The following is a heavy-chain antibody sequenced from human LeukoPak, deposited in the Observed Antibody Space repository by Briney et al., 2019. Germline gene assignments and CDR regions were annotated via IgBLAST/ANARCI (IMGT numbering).Heavy chain of an antibody. CDR3: ARDPGEQLVSNWFDP. J-gene: IGHJ5*02. D-gene: IGHD6-6*01. V-gene: IGHV3-30*03. CDR1: GFTFSGYG. CDR2: ISYDGSNT. Sequence: PGGSLRLSCAASGFTFSGYGMHWVRQAPGKGLDWVALISYDGSNTYYADSVKGRFTISRDISNNTLYLQMNSLRAEDTAVYYCARDPGEQLVSNWFDPWGQGTLVTVSS.